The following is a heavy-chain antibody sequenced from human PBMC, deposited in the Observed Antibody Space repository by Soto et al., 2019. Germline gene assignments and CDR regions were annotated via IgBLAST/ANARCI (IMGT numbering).Heavy chain of an antibody. Sequence: SETLSLTCTVSGGSISSGGYYWSWIRQHPGKCLEWIGYIYYSGSTYYNPSLKSRVTISVDTSKNQFSLKLSSVTAADTAVYYCARVLQLWTYNWFDPWGQGTLVTVSS. J-gene: IGHJ5*02. CDR2: IYYSGST. CDR1: GGSISSGGYY. CDR3: ARVLQLWTYNWFDP. V-gene: IGHV4-31*03. D-gene: IGHD5-18*01.